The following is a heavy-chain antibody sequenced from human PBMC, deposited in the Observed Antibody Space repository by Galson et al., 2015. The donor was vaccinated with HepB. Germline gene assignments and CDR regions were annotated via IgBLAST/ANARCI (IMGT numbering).Heavy chain of an antibody. D-gene: IGHD6-19*01. CDR2: ISSSSSGIT. Sequence: SLRLSCAASGFTFVNYAMNRVRQAPGKGLEWVSYISSSSSGITQYADSVKGRFTISRDNAKNSLYLQMNSLRSEDTAVYYCARDTSSGWKIDYWGQGTLVTVSS. J-gene: IGHJ4*02. CDR1: GFTFVNYA. V-gene: IGHV3-48*01. CDR3: ARDTSSGWKIDY.